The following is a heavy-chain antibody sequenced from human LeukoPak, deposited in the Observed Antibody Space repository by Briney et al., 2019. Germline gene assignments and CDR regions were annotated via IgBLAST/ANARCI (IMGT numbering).Heavy chain of an antibody. CDR1: GFTFSGYA. CDR2: ISGSGGST. D-gene: IGHD2-2*01. Sequence: PGGSLRLSCAASGFTFSGYAMSWVRQAPGKGLEWVSAISGSGGSTYYADSVKGRFTISRDNSKNTLYLQMNSLRAEDTAVYYCAKDGHCSSTSCFDYWGQGPLVTVSS. V-gene: IGHV3-23*01. J-gene: IGHJ4*02. CDR3: AKDGHCSSTSCFDY.